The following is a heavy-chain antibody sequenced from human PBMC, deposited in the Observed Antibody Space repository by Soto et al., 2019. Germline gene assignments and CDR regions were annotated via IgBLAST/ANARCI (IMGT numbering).Heavy chain of an antibody. CDR2: IYHSGST. CDR3: ARDQIAAAGGNWFDP. J-gene: IGHJ5*02. CDR1: GGSISSSNW. V-gene: IGHV4-4*02. Sequence: PSETLSLTCAVSGGSISSSNWWSWVRQPPGKGLEWIGEIYHSGSTNYNPSLKSRVTISVDKSKNQFSLKLSSVTAADTAVYYCARDQIAAAGGNWFDPWGQGTLVTVSS. D-gene: IGHD6-13*01.